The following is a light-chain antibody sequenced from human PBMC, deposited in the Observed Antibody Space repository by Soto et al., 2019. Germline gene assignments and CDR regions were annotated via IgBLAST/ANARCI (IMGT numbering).Light chain of an antibody. CDR2: RNN. Sequence: QSVLTQPPSASGTPGQRVTISCSGSSSNIGSNYVYWYQQLPGTAPKLLIYRNNQRPSGVPDRFSGSTSGTSASQAISGLRSEDEADYYCAAWDDSLSGFVVFGGGTKLTVL. J-gene: IGLJ2*01. CDR3: AAWDDSLSGFVV. V-gene: IGLV1-47*01. CDR1: SSNIGSNY.